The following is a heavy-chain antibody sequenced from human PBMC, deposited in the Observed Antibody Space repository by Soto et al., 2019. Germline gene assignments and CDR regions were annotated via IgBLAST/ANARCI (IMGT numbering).Heavy chain of an antibody. D-gene: IGHD2-2*01. CDR2: MNPNSGNT. CDR1: GYTFTSYD. V-gene: IGHV1-8*01. J-gene: IGHJ4*01. Sequence: ASVKVSCKASGYTFTSYDINWVRQATGQGLEWMGWMNPNSGNTGYAQKFQGRVTMTRNTSISTAYMELSSLRSEDTAVYYWARGGVYCISTRCYEGVDYWGHGTLVTVS. CDR3: ARGGVYCISTRCYEGVDY.